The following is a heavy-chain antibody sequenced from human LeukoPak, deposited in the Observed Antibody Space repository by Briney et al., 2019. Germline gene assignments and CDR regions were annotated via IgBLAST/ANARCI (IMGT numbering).Heavy chain of an antibody. J-gene: IGHJ2*01. CDR3: ARGSYYDFWSWRYFGL. CDR2: IYYSGST. CDR1: GGSNSSGDYY. Sequence: PSETLSLTCTVSGGSNSSGDYYWSWIRQPPGKGLEWIGYIYYSGSTYYNPSLKSRVTISVDTSKNQFSLKLSSVTAADTAVYYCARGSYYDFWSWRYFGLWGRGTLVTVSS. D-gene: IGHD3-3*01. V-gene: IGHV4-30-4*08.